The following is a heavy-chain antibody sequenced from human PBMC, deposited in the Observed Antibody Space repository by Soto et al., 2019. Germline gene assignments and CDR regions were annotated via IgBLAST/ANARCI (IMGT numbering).Heavy chain of an antibody. Sequence: EVQLVESGGGLVQPGGSLRLSCADSGFSFSSYWMHWVRQGPGKGLVWVSRINTDGSSTNYADSVKGRFTISRDNDKKTVYLQMNCLRAEDTAVYYCARSPGGYYIDWGQGTMVTVSS. D-gene: IGHD3-9*01. CDR2: INTDGSST. CDR1: GFSFSSYW. J-gene: IGHJ3*01. V-gene: IGHV3-74*01. CDR3: ARSPGGYYID.